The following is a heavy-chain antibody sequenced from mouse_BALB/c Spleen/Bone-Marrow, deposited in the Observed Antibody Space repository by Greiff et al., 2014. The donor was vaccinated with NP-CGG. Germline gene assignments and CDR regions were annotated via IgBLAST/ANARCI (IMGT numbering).Heavy chain of an antibody. CDR3: TTLARSDFDY. D-gene: IGHD3-1*01. V-gene: IGHV1-5*01. J-gene: IGHJ2*01. Sequence: EVKLMESGTVLARPGAAVKMSCKASGYTFSNYWMHWVKQRPGQGLEWTGTIYPGNSDTTYNQKFKGKAKLTAVTSTSTAYMELSSLINEDSAVYYCTTLARSDFDYWGQGTTLTVSS. CDR2: IYPGNSDT. CDR1: GYTFSNYW.